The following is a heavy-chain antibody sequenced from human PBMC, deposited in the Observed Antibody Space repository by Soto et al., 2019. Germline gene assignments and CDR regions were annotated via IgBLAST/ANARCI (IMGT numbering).Heavy chain of an antibody. CDR2: LDNDGTNT. V-gene: IGHV3-74*01. J-gene: IGHJ4*02. D-gene: IGHD3-16*01. CDR1: GFTFSTHW. Sequence: EVQLVESGGGLVQPGGSLRLSCAASGFTFSTHWMHWVRQAPGKGLVWVSRLDNDGTNTRYADSVKGRFTVSRDNGKNTVYLQMDSLRAEDTAVYYCARDGGTYFDYWGQGTLVTVSS. CDR3: ARDGGTYFDY.